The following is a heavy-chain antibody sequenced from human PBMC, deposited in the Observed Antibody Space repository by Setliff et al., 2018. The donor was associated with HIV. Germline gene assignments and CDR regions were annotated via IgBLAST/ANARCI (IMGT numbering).Heavy chain of an antibody. D-gene: IGHD1-1*01. CDR2: IYWNDDK. J-gene: IGHJ4*02. CDR1: GFSLTTSGVG. V-gene: IGHV2-5*01. CDR3: VRPDAGGPLDY. Sequence: ESGPTLVNPTETLTLTCTFSGFSLTTSGVGVGWVRQPPGKALEWLALIYWNDDKRYSPSLKNRLTITKDTSKNQVVLKMTNMDPADQATYYCVRPDAGGPLDYCGQGTLVTVSS.